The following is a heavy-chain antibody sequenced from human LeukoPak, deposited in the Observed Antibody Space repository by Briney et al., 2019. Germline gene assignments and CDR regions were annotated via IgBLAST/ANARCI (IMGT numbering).Heavy chain of an antibody. J-gene: IGHJ4*02. D-gene: IGHD3-22*01. CDR1: GFTFTNYW. CDR3: AKDQAVVVISGSSY. V-gene: IGHV3-74*01. Sequence: GGSLRLSCAASGFTFTNYWMHWVRHAPGEGPVWVARIDNDGSGTSYAGSVQGRFTITRDNAKNTLYLQMNSLRAEDMAVYYCAKDQAVVVISGSSYWGQGTLVTVSS. CDR2: IDNDGSGT.